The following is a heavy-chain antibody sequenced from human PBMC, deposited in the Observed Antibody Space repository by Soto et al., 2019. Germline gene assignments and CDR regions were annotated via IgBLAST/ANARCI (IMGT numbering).Heavy chain of an antibody. J-gene: IGHJ4*02. CDR1: GFSVTANY. D-gene: IGHD5-12*01. Sequence: EVQVVESGGGLIQPGGSLRLSCEVSGFSVTANYMSWVRQAPGKGLAWVSVIYSGGSTYYIDSVKGRFSISRDISKNTLYLQMTSLRAVDTSVYYCHGYGYWGQGTLVTVSS. V-gene: IGHV3-53*01. CDR3: HGYGY. CDR2: IYSGGST.